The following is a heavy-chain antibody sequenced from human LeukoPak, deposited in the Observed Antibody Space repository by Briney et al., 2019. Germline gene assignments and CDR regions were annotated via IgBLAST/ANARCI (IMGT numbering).Heavy chain of an antibody. CDR2: ISYDGSNK. CDR3: ASPDGYNLPADY. J-gene: IGHJ4*02. Sequence: GGSLRLSCAASGFTFSSYGMHWVRQAPGKGLEWVAVISYDGSNKYYADSVKGRFTISRDNSKNTLYLQVNSLRAEDTAVYYCASPDGYNLPADYWGQGTLVTVSS. V-gene: IGHV3-30*03. CDR1: GFTFSSYG. D-gene: IGHD5-24*01.